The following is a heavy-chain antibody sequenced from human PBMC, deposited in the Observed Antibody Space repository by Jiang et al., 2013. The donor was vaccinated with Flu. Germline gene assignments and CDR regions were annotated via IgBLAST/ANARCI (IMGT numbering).Heavy chain of an antibody. CDR2: TYYKSKWYN. CDR3: AREIIQVWLYYYYGMDV. D-gene: IGHD5-18*01. CDR1: GDSVSSNSAA. V-gene: IGHV6-1*01. J-gene: IGHJ6*02. Sequence: SQTLSLTCAISGDSVSSNSAAWNWIRQSPSRGLEWLGRTYYKSKWYNDYAVSVKSRITINPDTSKNQFSLQLNSVTPEDTAVYFCAREIIQVWLYYYYGMDVWGQGTTVTVSS.